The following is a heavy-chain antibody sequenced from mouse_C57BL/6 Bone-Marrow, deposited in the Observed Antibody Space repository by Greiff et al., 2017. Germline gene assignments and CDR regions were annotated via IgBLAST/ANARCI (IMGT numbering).Heavy chain of an antibody. D-gene: IGHD2-10*01. V-gene: IGHV5-6*01. Sequence: EVKLVESGGDLVQPGGSLKLSCAASGFTFSSYGMSWVRQTPDKRLEWVATISSGGSYTYYPDSVKGRFTISRDNAKNTLYLQMSSLKSEDTAMYYCASLPPYAMDYWGQGTSVTVSS. CDR2: ISSGGSYT. J-gene: IGHJ4*01. CDR3: ASLPPYAMDY. CDR1: GFTFSSYG.